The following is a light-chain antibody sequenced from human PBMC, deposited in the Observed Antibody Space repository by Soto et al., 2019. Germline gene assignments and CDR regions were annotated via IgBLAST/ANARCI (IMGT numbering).Light chain of an antibody. J-gene: IGKJ1*01. CDR2: DAS. CDR3: QQYHSYWT. CDR1: QSVNSW. V-gene: IGKV1-5*01. Sequence: DIQMTQSPSTLSASVGDTVTITCRARQSVNSWLAWYQQKPGKAPKLLIWDASSLQSGVPSRFSGSGSGTDFTLTIRSLKPDDFATYYCQQYHSYWTFGQGTKLEIK.